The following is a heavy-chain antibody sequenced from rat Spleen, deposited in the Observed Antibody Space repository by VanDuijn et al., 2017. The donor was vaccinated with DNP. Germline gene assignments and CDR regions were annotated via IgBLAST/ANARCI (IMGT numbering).Heavy chain of an antibody. Sequence: EVQLVESGGDLVQPGRSLKLSCVASGFTFNNYWMTWIRQVPGKGLEWVASIISSGGSTYYPDSVKGRFTISRDNAKNTLYLQMNSLRSEDTATYYCARRFRDTRAMDAWGQGTSVTVSS. CDR3: ARRFRDTRAMDA. J-gene: IGHJ4*01. V-gene: IGHV5-31*01. CDR2: IISSGGST. CDR1: GFTFNNYW. D-gene: IGHD4-3*01.